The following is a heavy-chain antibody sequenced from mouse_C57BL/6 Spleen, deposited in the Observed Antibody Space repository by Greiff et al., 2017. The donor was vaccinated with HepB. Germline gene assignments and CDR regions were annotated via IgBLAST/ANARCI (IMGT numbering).Heavy chain of an antibody. Sequence: QVQLQQPGTELVKPGASVKLSCKASGYTFTSYWMHWVKQRPGQGLEWIGNINPSNGGTNYNEKFKSKATLTVDKSSSTAYMQLSSLTSEDSAVYYCARLAGSSYPWYFDVWGTGTTVTVSS. CDR1: GYTFTSYW. J-gene: IGHJ1*03. CDR2: INPSNGGT. CDR3: ARLAGSSYPWYFDV. D-gene: IGHD1-1*01. V-gene: IGHV1-53*01.